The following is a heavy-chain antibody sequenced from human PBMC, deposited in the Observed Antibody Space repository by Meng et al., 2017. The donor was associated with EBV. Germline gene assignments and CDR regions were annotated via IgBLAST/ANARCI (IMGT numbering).Heavy chain of an antibody. CDR3: ARVGIAVAGTGDY. CDR1: GYTFTGYY. CDR2: INPNSGGT. D-gene: IGHD6-19*01. J-gene: IGHJ4*02. V-gene: IGHV1-2*06. Sequence: GQLVHLGAEVKKPGASVKVSCKASGYTFTGYYMHWVRQAPGQGLEWMGRINPNSGGTNYAQKFQGRVTMTRDTSISTAYMELSRLRSDDTAVYYCARVGIAVAGTGDYWGQGTLVTVSS.